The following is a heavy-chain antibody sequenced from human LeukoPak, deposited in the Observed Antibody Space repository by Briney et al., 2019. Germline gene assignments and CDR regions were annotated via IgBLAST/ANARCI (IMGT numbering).Heavy chain of an antibody. CDR3: ARWSGFSFDY. CDR1: GFTFSNYG. J-gene: IGHJ4*02. CDR2: IWHDGSEK. Sequence: GGSLRLSCAASGFTFSNYGMHWVRQVPGKGLEWVAVIWHDGSEKYYEDSVKGRFTISRDNSKNTLYLQMNSLRAEDTAVYYCARWSGFSFDYWGQGTLVTVPS. D-gene: IGHD3-3*01. V-gene: IGHV3-33*01.